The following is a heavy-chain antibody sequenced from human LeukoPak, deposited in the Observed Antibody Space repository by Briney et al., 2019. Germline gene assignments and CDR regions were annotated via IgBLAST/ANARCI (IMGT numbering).Heavy chain of an antibody. CDR3: ARDGRHYYGSGSYYLDWFDP. D-gene: IGHD3-10*01. CDR1: GFIFDDYG. V-gene: IGHV3-20*01. CDR2: INWHGRSI. Sequence: PGGSLRLSCAASGFIFDDYGMSWVRQVPGKGLEWVSGINWHGRSIGYADSVKGRFTISRDNAKKSLYLQMNNLRAEDTAFYHCARDGRHYYGSGSYYLDWFDPWGQGTLVTVSS. J-gene: IGHJ5*02.